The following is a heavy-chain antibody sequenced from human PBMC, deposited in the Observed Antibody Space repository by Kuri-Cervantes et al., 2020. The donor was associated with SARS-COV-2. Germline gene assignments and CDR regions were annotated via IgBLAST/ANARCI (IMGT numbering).Heavy chain of an antibody. J-gene: IGHJ4*02. CDR3: AKDFYSPRGGWYYFDY. D-gene: IGHD2-15*01. V-gene: IGHV3-30*02. CDR2: IRYDGSNK. Sequence: SCKVSGYTLTELSIHWVRQAPGKGLEWVAFIRYDGSNKYYADSVKGRFTISRDNSKNTLYLQMNSLRAEDTAVYYCAKDFYSPRGGWYYFDYWGQGTLVTVSS. CDR1: GYTLTELS.